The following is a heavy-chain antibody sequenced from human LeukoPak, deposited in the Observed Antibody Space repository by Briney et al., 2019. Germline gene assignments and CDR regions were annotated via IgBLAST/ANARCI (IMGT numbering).Heavy chain of an antibody. J-gene: IGHJ6*02. CDR2: ISYDGSNR. D-gene: IGHD3-9*01. V-gene: IGHV3-30-3*01. Sequence: GGSLRLSCAASGFTFSSYAMHWVRQAPGKGLEWVAVISYDGSNRYYADSVKGRFTISRDNSKNTLYLQMNSLRAEDTAVYYCARGTPLRYFDWLLFQGDYYYYGMDVWGQGTTVTVSS. CDR1: GFTFSSYA. CDR3: ARGTPLRYFDWLLFQGDYYYYGMDV.